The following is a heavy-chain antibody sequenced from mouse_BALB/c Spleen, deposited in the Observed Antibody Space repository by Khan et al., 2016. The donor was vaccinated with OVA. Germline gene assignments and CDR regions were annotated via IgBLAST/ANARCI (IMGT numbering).Heavy chain of an antibody. D-gene: IGHD4-1*01. V-gene: IGHV5-6*01. Sequence: EVQLVESGGDLVKPGGSLKLSCAASGFTFSSYSMSWVRQIPDKRLEWVATTSSGGDYTYYPDSVKGRFTISRDNAKNTLYLQMSSLKSEDTAMYYCASHLTGSFAYWGQGTLVTVSA. CDR2: TSSGGDYT. CDR1: GFTFSSYS. CDR3: ASHLTGSFAY. J-gene: IGHJ3*01.